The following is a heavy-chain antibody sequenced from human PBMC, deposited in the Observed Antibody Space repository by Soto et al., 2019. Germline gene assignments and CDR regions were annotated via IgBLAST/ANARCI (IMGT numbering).Heavy chain of an antibody. CDR2: IRNIANGYTT. CDR3: ALRITGRPPADGGS. J-gene: IGHJ5*02. V-gene: IGHV3-72*01. D-gene: IGHD1-20*01. Sequence: PGGSLRLSCAVSGFTFSDHYMDWVRQAPGKGLEWVGRIRNIANGYTTSYAASVKGRFTISRDDSKNSLFLQMNNLKTEDTAMYYCALRITGRPPADGGSWGQGTLVTVSS. CDR1: GFTFSDHY.